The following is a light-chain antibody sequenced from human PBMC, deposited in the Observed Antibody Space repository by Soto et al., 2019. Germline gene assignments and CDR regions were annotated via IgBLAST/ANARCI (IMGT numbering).Light chain of an antibody. CDR1: QSVSNY. Sequence: EIVLTQSPATLSLSPGERATLSCRASQSVSNYLAWYQQKPGQAPRLLIYDTSNRATGIPARFSGSGSGTAFTLTISRLEPEDFAVYYCQQYGSSGTFGQGTKVDIK. V-gene: IGKV3-11*01. CDR3: QQYGSSGT. CDR2: DTS. J-gene: IGKJ1*01.